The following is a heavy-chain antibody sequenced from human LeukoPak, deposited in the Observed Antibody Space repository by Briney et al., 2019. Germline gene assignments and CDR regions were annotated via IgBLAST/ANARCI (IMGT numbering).Heavy chain of an antibody. CDR3: ARERGGAIQLWMPDYYYYYYMDV. J-gene: IGHJ6*03. V-gene: IGHV1-46*01. CDR2: INPSGGST. Sequence: ASVKVSCKASGYTFTSYYMHWVRQAPGQGLEWMGIINPSGGSTSYAQKFQGRVTMSVDTSKNQFSLKLSSVTAADTAVYYCARERGGAIQLWMPDYYYYYYMDVWGKGTTVTISS. D-gene: IGHD5-18*01. CDR1: GYTFTSYY.